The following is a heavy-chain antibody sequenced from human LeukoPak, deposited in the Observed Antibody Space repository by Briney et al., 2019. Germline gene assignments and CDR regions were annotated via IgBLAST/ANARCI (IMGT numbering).Heavy chain of an antibody. CDR2: IYYSGST. CDR3: ARERGPYDITTGYGMDV. J-gene: IGHJ6*04. Sequence: SETLSLTCTVSGGSISSYYWSWIRQPPGKGLEWIGYIYYSGSTNYNPSLKSRVTISVDTSKNQFSLKLSSVTAADTAVYYCARERGPYDITTGYGMDVWGKGTTVTVSS. D-gene: IGHD3-9*01. V-gene: IGHV4-59*01. CDR1: GGSISSYY.